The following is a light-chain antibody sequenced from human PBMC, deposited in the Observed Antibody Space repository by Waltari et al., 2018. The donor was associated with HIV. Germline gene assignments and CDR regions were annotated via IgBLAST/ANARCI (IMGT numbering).Light chain of an antibody. V-gene: IGKV1-8*01. CDR1: RDIDTH. J-gene: IGKJ1*01. CDR3: QPYHDSPRT. CDR2: WAS. Sequence: ATRMTQPPPSASAATGDTVNITCRASRDIDTHLAWYQHNPGSDPHLLIYWASTWQKGVPARFNGSGSATSFSLTATCLQSEDFATYFCQPYHDSPRTFGLGTTV.